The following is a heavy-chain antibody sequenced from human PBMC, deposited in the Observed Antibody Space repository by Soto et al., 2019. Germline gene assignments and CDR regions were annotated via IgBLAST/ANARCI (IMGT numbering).Heavy chain of an antibody. CDR3: VKARSSTWSFDY. CDR2: ISYDGSIK. J-gene: IGHJ4*02. D-gene: IGHD6-13*01. V-gene: IGHV3-30*18. CDR1: GFTFSSYA. Sequence: QVQLVESGGGVVQPGRSLRLSCAASGFTFSSYAMHWVRQAPGKGLEWVSAISYDGSIKYYADSVKGRFTISRDSSKNTLYMQMNSLRAEDTAVYHCVKARSSTWSFDYWGQGTLVTVSS.